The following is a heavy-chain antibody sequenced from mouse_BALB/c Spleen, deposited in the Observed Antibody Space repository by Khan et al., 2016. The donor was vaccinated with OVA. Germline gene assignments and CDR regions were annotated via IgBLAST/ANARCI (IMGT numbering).Heavy chain of an antibody. V-gene: IGHV9-3-1*01. CDR2: INTYTGEP. Sequence: QIQLVRSGPELKKPGETVKISCKASGYTFTNYGMNWVKQAPGKGLKWMGWINTYTGEPTYADDFKGRFAFSLETSASTAYLQINNLKNEDTATXFCARSNGNYWFAYWGQGTLVTVSA. CDR1: GYTFTNYG. CDR3: ARSNGNYWFAY. J-gene: IGHJ3*01. D-gene: IGHD2-1*01.